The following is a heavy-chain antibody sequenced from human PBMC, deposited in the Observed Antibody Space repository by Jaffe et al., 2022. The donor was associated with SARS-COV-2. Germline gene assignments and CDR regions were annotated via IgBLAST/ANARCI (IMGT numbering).Heavy chain of an antibody. CDR2: ISYDGSNK. J-gene: IGHJ6*02. CDR3: AKAVYSSSWYIRGGMDV. D-gene: IGHD6-13*01. Sequence: QLQLVQSGGGVVQPGRSLRLSCAASGFSFSSYGIHWVRQAPGKGLEWVAVISYDGSNKYYADSVKGRVTISRDTSMNTLYLQMNSLRAEDTALYYCAKAVYSSSWYIRGGMDVWGQGTTVTVSS. CDR1: GFSFSSYG. V-gene: IGHV3-30*18.